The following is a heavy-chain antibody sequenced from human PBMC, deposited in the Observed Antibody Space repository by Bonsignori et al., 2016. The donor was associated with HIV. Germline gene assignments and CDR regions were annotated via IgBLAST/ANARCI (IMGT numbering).Heavy chain of an antibody. CDR3: ASGAPGYYDSSGYTYFDD. CDR2: MNPNSGET. V-gene: IGHV1-8*01. J-gene: IGHJ4*02. Sequence: WVRQAPGQGLEWMGWMNPNSGETGYARKFQGRVTMTRDTSLNTAFMELSSLRSEDTAVYFCASGAPGYYDSSGYTYFDDWAREPWSPSPQ. D-gene: IGHD3-22*01.